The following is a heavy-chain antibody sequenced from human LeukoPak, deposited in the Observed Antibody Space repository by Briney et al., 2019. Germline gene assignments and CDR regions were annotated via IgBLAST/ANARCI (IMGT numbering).Heavy chain of an antibody. Sequence: GGSLRLSCAASGFTFSSYAMSWVRQAPGKGLEWVSAISGSGGSTYYADSVKGRLTISRDNSKNTLYLQMNSLRAEDTAVYYCATSYSSSSGGGYWGQGTLVTVSS. J-gene: IGHJ4*02. CDR2: ISGSGGST. D-gene: IGHD6-6*01. CDR1: GFTFSSYA. CDR3: ATSYSSSSGGGY. V-gene: IGHV3-23*01.